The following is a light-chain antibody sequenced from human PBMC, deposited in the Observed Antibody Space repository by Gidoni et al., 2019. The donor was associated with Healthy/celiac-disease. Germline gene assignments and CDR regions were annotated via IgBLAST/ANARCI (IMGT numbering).Light chain of an antibody. V-gene: IGLV2-14*01. Sequence: QPALTQPASVSGSPGPSTPISCPATSSDVGCSNYVSWHQQHPANAPKLMLYEVSNRPSGVSNRFSGSKSGNTASLTISGLQAEDEADYYCSSYTSSSTPLYVFGTGTKVTVL. CDR3: SSYTSSSTPLYV. CDR2: EVS. J-gene: IGLJ1*01. CDR1: SSDVGCSNY.